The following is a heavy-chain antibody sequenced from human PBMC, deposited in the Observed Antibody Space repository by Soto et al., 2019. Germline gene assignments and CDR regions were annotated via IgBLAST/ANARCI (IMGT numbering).Heavy chain of an antibody. J-gene: IGHJ4*02. V-gene: IGHV3-48*03. CDR2: ISRSGSTI. CDR1: GFTFSSYE. D-gene: IGHD3-22*01. Sequence: PGGSLRLSCAASGFTFSSYEMNWVRQAPGKGLEWVSYISRSGSTIYYADSVKGRFTISRDNAKNSLYLQMNSLRAEDTAVYYCAREDDSSGYYYSYFDYWGQGTLVTVSS. CDR3: AREDDSSGYYYSYFDY.